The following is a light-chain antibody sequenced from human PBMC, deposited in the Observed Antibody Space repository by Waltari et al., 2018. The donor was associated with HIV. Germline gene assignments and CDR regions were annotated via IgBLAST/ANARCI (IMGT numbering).Light chain of an antibody. CDR3: FSYAGTTRV. CDR1: SSDVGSYNL. V-gene: IGLV2-23*02. J-gene: IGLJ3*02. CDR2: EVT. Sequence: QSALTQPASVSGSPGQSITISCTGSSSDVGSYNLVSWYQQHPDKAPKVMIYEVTKRPSGVSNRCSGSKSGNTASLTISGLQAEDEADYYCFSYAGTTRVFGGGTKLTVL.